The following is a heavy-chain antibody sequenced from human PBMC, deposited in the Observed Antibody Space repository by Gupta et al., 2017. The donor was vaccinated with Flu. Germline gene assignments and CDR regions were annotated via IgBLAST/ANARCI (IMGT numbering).Heavy chain of an antibody. CDR1: GFTFRGPA. CDR2: IRSKANSYAT. J-gene: IGHJ4*02. V-gene: IGHV3-73*01. Sequence: EVQLVESGGGLVQLGGSLKLSCQASGFTFRGPAMHWVRQASGKGLEWVGRIRSKANSYATAYAASVKGRFTISRDDSKNTAYLQMNSLKTEDTAVYYCTSRPGSSGYYGGDYWGQGTLVTVSS. CDR3: TSRPGSSGYYGGDY. D-gene: IGHD3-22*01.